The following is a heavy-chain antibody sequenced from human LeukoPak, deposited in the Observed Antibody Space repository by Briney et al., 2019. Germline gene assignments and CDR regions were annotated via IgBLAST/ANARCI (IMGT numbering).Heavy chain of an antibody. Sequence: PGGSLRLSCAASGFTFSSYAMHWVRQAPGKGLEWVAVISYDGSNKYYADSVKGRFTISRDNAKNSLYLQMNSLRAEDTALYYCAKDMEMATIMAFDYWGQGTLVTVSS. D-gene: IGHD5-24*01. J-gene: IGHJ4*02. CDR2: ISYDGSNK. CDR1: GFTFSSYA. CDR3: AKDMEMATIMAFDY. V-gene: IGHV3-30*04.